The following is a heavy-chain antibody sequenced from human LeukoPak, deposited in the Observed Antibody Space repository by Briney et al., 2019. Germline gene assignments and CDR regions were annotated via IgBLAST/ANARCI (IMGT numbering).Heavy chain of an antibody. J-gene: IGHJ4*02. D-gene: IGHD3-22*01. Sequence: PGGSLRLSCTASGFTFSSYTMNWVRQAPGKGLEWVACISRSSGYIYYAESVKGRFTISRDKATNSVYLQMNSLRAEDTAVYYCARLGYYYDSSGYFETYSFDYSGQGGLVTDSS. CDR2: ISRSSGYI. CDR3: ARLGYYYDSSGYFETYSFDY. CDR1: GFTFSSYT. V-gene: IGHV3-21*04.